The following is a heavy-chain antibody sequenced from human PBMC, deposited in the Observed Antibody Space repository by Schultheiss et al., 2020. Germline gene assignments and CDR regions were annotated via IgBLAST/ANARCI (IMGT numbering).Heavy chain of an antibody. Sequence: GGSLRLSCAASGFTFSDHYMDWVRQAPGKGLEWVGRSRDKANSYTTEYAASVKGRFTVSRDDSKNSLYLQMNSLKIEDTAVYYCARGSSGYSPSFVDYWGQGTLVTVSS. V-gene: IGHV3-72*01. J-gene: IGHJ4*02. CDR3: ARGSSGYSPSFVDY. D-gene: IGHD3-22*01. CDR2: SRDKANSYTT. CDR1: GFTFSDHY.